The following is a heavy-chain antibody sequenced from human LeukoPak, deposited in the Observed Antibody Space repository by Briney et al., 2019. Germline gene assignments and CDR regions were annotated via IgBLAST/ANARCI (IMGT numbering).Heavy chain of an antibody. CDR1: GASISSGDYY. D-gene: IGHD2-15*01. CDR3: ANADRFCSGSCHVPDAFDF. CDR2: IYDSGRT. V-gene: IGHV4-30-2*01. J-gene: IGHJ3*01. Sequence: SQTLSLTCTVSGASISSGDYYWTWIRQPPGKGLEWIGYIYDSGRTDFNPSLKSRVTISVDRSKNQFSLKLSSVTAADTAVYYCANADRFCSGSCHVPDAFDFWGQGTMVTVSS.